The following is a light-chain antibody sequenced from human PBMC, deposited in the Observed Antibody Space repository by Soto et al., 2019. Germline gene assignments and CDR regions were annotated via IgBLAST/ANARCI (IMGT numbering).Light chain of an antibody. Sequence: QSVLTQPPSVSGAPGQRVTISCTGSSSNIGAGYDVHWYQQLPGTAPKLLIYGNSNRPSGVPDRFSGSKSGTSASLAITGLQAEDEADYCCQSYDSSLRGFFVFGTGTKLTVL. CDR1: SSNIGAGYD. CDR2: GNS. J-gene: IGLJ1*01. V-gene: IGLV1-40*01. CDR3: QSYDSSLRGFFV.